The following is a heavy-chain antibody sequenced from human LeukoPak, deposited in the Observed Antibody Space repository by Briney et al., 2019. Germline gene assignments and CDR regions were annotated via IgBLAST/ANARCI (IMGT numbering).Heavy chain of an antibody. D-gene: IGHD1-26*01. V-gene: IGHV4-59*01. CDR2: FDYDGNT. J-gene: IGHJ5*02. Sequence: SETLSLTCTVSGGSINTYYWAWIRQPPGKGLEWIGYFDYDGNTNYNPSLKGRVTISVDTSKTQLSLKLASVTAEDTAVYYCERDRGATSNQINWFDPWGQGTLVTVSS. CDR3: ERDRGATSNQINWFDP. CDR1: GGSINTYY.